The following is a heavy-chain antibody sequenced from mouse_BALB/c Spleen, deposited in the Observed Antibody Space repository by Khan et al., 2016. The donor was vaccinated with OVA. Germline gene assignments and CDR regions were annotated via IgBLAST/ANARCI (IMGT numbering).Heavy chain of an antibody. Sequence: EVELVESGGGLVKPGGSLKLSCAASGFTFSNYGMSWVRQTPDKSLELVATINSNGGSTYYTDTVKGRFTISGDTGKNTQFLQMSGLRSEDTAMYYCARAPYYYGSKYAMDYWGQGTSVTVSS. J-gene: IGHJ4*01. CDR1: GFTFSNYG. D-gene: IGHD1-1*01. V-gene: IGHV5-6-3*01. CDR2: INSNGGST. CDR3: ARAPYYYGSKYAMDY.